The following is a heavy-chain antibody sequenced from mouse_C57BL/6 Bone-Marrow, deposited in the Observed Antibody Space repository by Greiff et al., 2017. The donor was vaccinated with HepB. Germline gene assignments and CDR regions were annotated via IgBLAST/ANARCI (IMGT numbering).Heavy chain of an antibody. CDR3: ARRDLFVY. J-gene: IGHJ3*01. CDR2: INSNDGTT. D-gene: IGHD3-3*01. CDR1: GFTFSLYG. Sequence: EVQGVESGGGLVQPGGSLKLSCAASGFTFSLYGMSWVRQTPDTRLELVASINSNDGTTYYADTIKGRFTITRDNAKNTLYLQMSSLKSEDTAMYYCARRDLFVYWGQGTLVTVSA. V-gene: IGHV5-6-3*01.